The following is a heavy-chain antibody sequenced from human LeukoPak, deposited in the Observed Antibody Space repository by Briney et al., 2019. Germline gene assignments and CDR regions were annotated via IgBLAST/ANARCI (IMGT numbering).Heavy chain of an antibody. CDR2: IYYSGST. D-gene: IGHD2-21*02. J-gene: IGHJ4*02. V-gene: IGHV4-59*01. Sequence: SETLSLTCTVSGGSISSYYWSWIRQPPGKGLEWIGYIYYSGSTNYNPSLKSRVTISVDTSKNQSSLKLSSVTAADTAVYYCARTGGDYYFDYWGQGTLVTVSS. CDR3: ARTGGDYYFDY. CDR1: GGSISSYY.